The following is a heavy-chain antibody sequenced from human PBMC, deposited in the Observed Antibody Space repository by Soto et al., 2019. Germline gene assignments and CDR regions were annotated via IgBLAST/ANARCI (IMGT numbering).Heavy chain of an antibody. V-gene: IGHV6-1*01. CDR1: GGSVSSDITS. J-gene: IGHJ3*01. CDR3: ARGNALDV. D-gene: IGHD3-10*01. Sequence: QTLSRTCAISGGSVSSDITSWNWIRQSPSRGLEWLGRTYYRSKWFHDYAASVKSRITINPDTSKNQFSLELNSMTPEDTAVYYCARGNALDVWGQGTVVTVSS. CDR2: TYYRSKWFH.